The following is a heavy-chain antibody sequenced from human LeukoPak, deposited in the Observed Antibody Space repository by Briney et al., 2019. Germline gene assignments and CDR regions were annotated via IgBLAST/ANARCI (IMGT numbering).Heavy chain of an antibody. CDR1: GITLSNYG. Sequence: GGSLRLSCGVSGITLSNYGMSWVRQAPGKGLEWVAGISGSGGGTNYADSVQGRFTISRDNPKNTLYLQMNGLRAEDTAVYFCAKRGVVIRVILVGFHKEAYYFDSWGQGALVTVSS. J-gene: IGHJ4*02. V-gene: IGHV3-23*01. CDR3: AKRGVVIRVILVGFHKEAYYFDS. CDR2: ISGSGGGT. D-gene: IGHD3-22*01.